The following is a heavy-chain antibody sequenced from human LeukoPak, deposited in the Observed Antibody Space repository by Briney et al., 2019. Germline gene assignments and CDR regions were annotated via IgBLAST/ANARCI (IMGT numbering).Heavy chain of an antibody. Sequence: GGSLRLSCAASGFTFDDYAMHWVRQAPGKGLEWVSLISGDGGSTYYADSVKGRFTISRDNSKNSLYLQMNSLRTEDTALYYCAKDSQNLNYYDSSGYSYYYYGMDVWGQGTTVTVSS. CDR2: ISGDGGST. J-gene: IGHJ6*02. V-gene: IGHV3-43*02. CDR1: GFTFDDYA. D-gene: IGHD3-22*01. CDR3: AKDSQNLNYYDSSGYSYYYYGMDV.